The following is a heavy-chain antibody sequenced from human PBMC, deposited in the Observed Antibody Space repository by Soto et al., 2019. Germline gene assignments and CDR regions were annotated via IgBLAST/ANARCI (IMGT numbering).Heavy chain of an antibody. V-gene: IGHV3-30-3*01. CDR2: ISYDGSEK. CDR1: GFIFSSYA. CDR3: ARGMGRTGVYGMDV. Sequence: QVQLVESGGGVVQPGRSLRLSCAASGFIFSSYAMHWVRQAPGKGLEWVTVISYDGSEKYYADSVKGRFTVSRDNSKNTLFVQVNSLRPEDTAVYYCARGMGRTGVYGMDVWGQGTTVTVSS. D-gene: IGHD1-1*01. J-gene: IGHJ6*02.